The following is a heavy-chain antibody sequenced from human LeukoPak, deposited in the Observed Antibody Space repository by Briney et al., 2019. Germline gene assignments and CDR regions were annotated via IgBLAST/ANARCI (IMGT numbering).Heavy chain of an antibody. D-gene: IGHD3-22*01. CDR1: GGSISSGGYS. Sequence: PSQTLSLTCAVSGGSISSGGYSWSWIRQPPGKGLEWIGYIYYSGSTYYNPSLKSRVTISVDTSKNQFSLKLSSVTAADTAVYYCARHVGSGYYFDYWGQGTLVTVSS. CDR2: IYYSGST. J-gene: IGHJ4*02. V-gene: IGHV4-30-4*08. CDR3: ARHVGSGYYFDY.